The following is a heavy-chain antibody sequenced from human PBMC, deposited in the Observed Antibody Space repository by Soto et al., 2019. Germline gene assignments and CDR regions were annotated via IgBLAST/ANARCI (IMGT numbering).Heavy chain of an antibody. CDR3: GRAPSIAAAGFAYGVFDI. CDR1: SGSISSSNW. D-gene: IGHD6-13*01. Sequence: QVQLQESGPGLVKPSGTLSLTCAVSSGSISSSNWWSWVRQPPGKGLEWIGEIYHSGSTNYNPSLKRRVTISVDKSKNQFSLKLSPVTAADTAVYYCGRAPSIAAAGFAYGVFDIWGQGTMVTVSS. J-gene: IGHJ3*02. CDR2: IYHSGST. V-gene: IGHV4-4*02.